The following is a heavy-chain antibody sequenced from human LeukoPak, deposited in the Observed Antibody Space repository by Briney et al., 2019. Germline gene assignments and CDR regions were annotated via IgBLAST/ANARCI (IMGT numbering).Heavy chain of an antibody. D-gene: IGHD4/OR15-4a*01. CDR1: GYTFTSYY. Sequence: ASVNVSCKASGYTFTSYYMHWVRQAPGQGLEWMGLINPSGGSTSYAQKFQGRVTMTRDTSTSTVYMELSSLRSEDTAVYYCARDREANTRKYYFDYWGQGTLVTVSS. CDR2: INPSGGST. V-gene: IGHV1-46*01. CDR3: ARDREANTRKYYFDY. J-gene: IGHJ4*02.